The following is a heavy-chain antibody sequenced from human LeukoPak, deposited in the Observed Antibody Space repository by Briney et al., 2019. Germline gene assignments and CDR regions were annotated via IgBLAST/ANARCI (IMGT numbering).Heavy chain of an antibody. CDR2: IYPGDSDT. J-gene: IGHJ4*02. V-gene: IGHV5-51*01. CDR3: ARPHEVTPSTPDY. Sequence: GESLKISCKGSGYSFTSYWIGWVRQMPGKGLEWMGIIYPGDSDTRYSPSFQGQVTISADKSISTAYPQWSSLKASDTAMYYCARPHEVTPSTPDYWGQGTLVTVSS. D-gene: IGHD4-23*01. CDR1: GYSFTSYW.